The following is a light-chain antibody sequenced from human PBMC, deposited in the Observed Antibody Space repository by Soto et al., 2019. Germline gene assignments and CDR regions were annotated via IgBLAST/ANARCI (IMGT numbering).Light chain of an antibody. CDR2: GAS. V-gene: IGKV3-20*01. J-gene: IGKJ1*01. CDR3: QQYGSSLWT. Sequence: IVLTQSPGTLSLSPGERATLSCRASQSVTSSYLAWYQQKLGQAPRLLIYGASSRATGVPDRISGSESGTDFTLTISRLEPEDFAVYYCQQYGSSLWTFGQVTKVEIK. CDR1: QSVTSSY.